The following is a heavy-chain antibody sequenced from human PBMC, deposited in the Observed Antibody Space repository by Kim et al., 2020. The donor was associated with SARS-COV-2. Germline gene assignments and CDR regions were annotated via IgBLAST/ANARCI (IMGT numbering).Heavy chain of an antibody. Sequence: ALVKVSCKTSGYMFSDYYMHWVRQAPGQGLEWMGRINPNSGGTNYAQKFQGRVTMTRDTSITTVYMDLSGLTSDDTAVYYCAKNWNDGFDFWGQGTLVTV. CDR1: GYMFSDYY. D-gene: IGHD1-1*01. V-gene: IGHV1-2*06. J-gene: IGHJ4*02. CDR2: INPNSGGT. CDR3: AKNWNDGFDF.